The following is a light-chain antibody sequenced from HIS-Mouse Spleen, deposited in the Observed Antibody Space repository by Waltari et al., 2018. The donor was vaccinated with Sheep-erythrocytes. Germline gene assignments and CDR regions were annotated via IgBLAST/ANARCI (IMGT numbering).Light chain of an antibody. J-gene: IGLJ3*02. CDR3: CSYAGSSTPWV. CDR2: DVS. CDR1: SSDVGGYNY. Sequence: QSALTQPASVSGSPGQSITISCTGTSSDVGGYNYVPWYQQHPGKAPKLMIYDVSKRPSGVPDRFSGSKSGNTASLTISGLQAEDEADYYCCSYAGSSTPWVFGGGTKLTVL. V-gene: IGLV2-23*02.